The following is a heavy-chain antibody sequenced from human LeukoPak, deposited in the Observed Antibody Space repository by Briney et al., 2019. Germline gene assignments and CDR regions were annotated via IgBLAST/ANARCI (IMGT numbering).Heavy chain of an antibody. CDR2: ISSSGSTI. CDR3: AREPKQWLVPIDY. Sequence: GGSLRLSCAASGFTFSDYYMSWIRQAPGKGLEWVSYISSSGSTIYYADSVKGRFTISRDNAKNSLYLQMNSLRAEDTAVYYCAREPKQWLVPIDYWGQGTLVTVSS. CDR1: GFTFSDYY. V-gene: IGHV3-11*04. J-gene: IGHJ4*02. D-gene: IGHD6-19*01.